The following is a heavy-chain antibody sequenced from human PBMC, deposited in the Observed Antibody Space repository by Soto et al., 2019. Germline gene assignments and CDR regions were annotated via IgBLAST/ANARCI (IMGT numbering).Heavy chain of an antibody. Sequence: QVQLQESGPGLVKPSQTLSLTCTVSGGSISSGGYYWSWIRQHPGKGLEWIGYIYYSGSTYYNPSLKRRVTISVDTSKNQFSLKLSSVTAADTAVYCCARWDHTAMVREVWGQGTLVTVSS. D-gene: IGHD5-18*01. CDR3: ARWDHTAMVREV. CDR1: GGSISSGGYY. CDR2: IYYSGST. V-gene: IGHV4-31*03. J-gene: IGHJ4*02.